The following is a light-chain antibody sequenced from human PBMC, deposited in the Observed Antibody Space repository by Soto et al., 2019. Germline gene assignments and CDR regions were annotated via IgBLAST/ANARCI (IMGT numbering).Light chain of an antibody. V-gene: IGKV3-15*01. Sequence: EIVMTQSPATLSVSPGERATLSSRASQSVSSNLAWYQQKPGQAPRLLIYGASTRATGIPARFSGSGSGTEFTLTISSLQSEDFAVYYWQQYNNWPPLTFGGGTKVEIK. CDR3: QQYNNWPPLT. CDR1: QSVSSN. CDR2: GAS. J-gene: IGKJ4*01.